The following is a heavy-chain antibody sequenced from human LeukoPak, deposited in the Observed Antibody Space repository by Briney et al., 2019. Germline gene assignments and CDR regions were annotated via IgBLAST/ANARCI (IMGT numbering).Heavy chain of an antibody. CDR1: GYTFTGYY. CDR3: ARGTSSGWYALDY. Sequence: VASVKVSCKASGYTFTGYYMHWVRQAPGQGLEWMGWINPNSGGTNYAQKFQGRVTMTRDTSISTAYMELSRLRSDDTAVYYCARGTSSGWYALDYWGQGTLVTVSS. J-gene: IGHJ4*02. V-gene: IGHV1-2*02. D-gene: IGHD6-19*01. CDR2: INPNSGGT.